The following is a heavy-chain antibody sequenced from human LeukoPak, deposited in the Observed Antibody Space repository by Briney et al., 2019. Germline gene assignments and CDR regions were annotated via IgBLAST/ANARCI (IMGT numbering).Heavy chain of an antibody. CDR1: GFTFSNYG. V-gene: IGHV3-30*03. CDR3: ACAYYDFWSGYFSPDS. Sequence: PGGSLRLSCVASGFTFSNYGIHWVRQAPGKGLEWVAVISYDGNNKYYADSVKGRFTISRDNSKNTLYLQMNSLRAEDTAMYYCACAYYDFWSGYFSPDSWGQGTLVTVFS. J-gene: IGHJ4*02. D-gene: IGHD3-3*01. CDR2: ISYDGNNK.